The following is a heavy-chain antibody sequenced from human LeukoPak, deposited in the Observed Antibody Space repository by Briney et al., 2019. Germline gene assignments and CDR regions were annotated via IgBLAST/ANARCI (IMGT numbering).Heavy chain of an antibody. J-gene: IGHJ5*02. CDR3: VKDNRGFTHGTRYIWFDP. CDR2: VSNSGGTT. Sequence: GGSLRLSCAASGFTFSNYAMTWVRQGPGKGLEWVSTVSNSGGTTFYADSVEGRFTISRDNSKNTLYLQMSSLRAEDTAVYYCVKDNRGFTHGTRYIWFDPWGQGTLVTVSS. V-gene: IGHV3-23*01. CDR1: GFTFSNYA. D-gene: IGHD5-18*01.